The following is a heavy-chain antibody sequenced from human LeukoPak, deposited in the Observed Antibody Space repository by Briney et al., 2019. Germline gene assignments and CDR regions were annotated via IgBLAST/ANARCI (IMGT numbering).Heavy chain of an antibody. V-gene: IGHV3-21*01. D-gene: IGHD4-11*01. Sequence: GGSLRLSCAASGFTFSSCSMNWVRQAPGKGLEWVSSISSSSSYIYYADSVKGRFTISRDNAKNSLYLQMNSLRAEDTAVYYCARDPAYRPASSWFDPWGQGTLVTVSS. CDR2: ISSSSSYI. CDR3: ARDPAYRPASSWFDP. CDR1: GFTFSSCS. J-gene: IGHJ5*02.